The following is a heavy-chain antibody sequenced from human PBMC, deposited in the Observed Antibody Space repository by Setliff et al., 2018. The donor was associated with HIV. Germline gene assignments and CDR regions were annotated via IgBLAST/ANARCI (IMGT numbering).Heavy chain of an antibody. Sequence: ASVKVSCKASGYTFTSYGISWVRQAPGQGLEWMGWISAYNGNTKYAQKLQGRVTMTTDTSTSTAYMELRSLRSDDTAVYYCARVDWSNGVCYMNWFDPWGQGTLVTVSS. CDR1: GYTFTSYG. CDR3: ARVDWSNGVCYMNWFDP. J-gene: IGHJ5*02. V-gene: IGHV1-18*01. D-gene: IGHD2-8*01. CDR2: ISAYNGNT.